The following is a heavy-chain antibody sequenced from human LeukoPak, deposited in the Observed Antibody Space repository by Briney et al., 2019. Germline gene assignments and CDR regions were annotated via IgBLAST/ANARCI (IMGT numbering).Heavy chain of an antibody. J-gene: IGHJ2*01. V-gene: IGHV4-39*01. D-gene: IGHD3-9*01. CDR2: FYYSGSP. CDR1: GGSITRSSTY. CDR3: ASGIRYSRAECYFNL. Sequence: PETLSLTCAVSGGSITRSSTYWGWVRQPPGKGLEWVGYFYYSGSPYYNPSLKSRVTISVDTTKNQISLKLTSVTAADTAVYYCASGIRYSRAECYFNLWGRGTLVTVSS.